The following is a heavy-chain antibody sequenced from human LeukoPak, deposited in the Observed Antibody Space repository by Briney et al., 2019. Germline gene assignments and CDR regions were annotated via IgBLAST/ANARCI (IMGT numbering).Heavy chain of an antibody. CDR3: ARFRYGAGELLGYYYYYMDV. CDR2: IIPIFGTA. J-gene: IGHJ6*03. Sequence: SVTVSCKASGGTFSSYAISWVRQAPGQGLEWMGGIIPIFGTANYAQKFQGRVTITADESTSTAYMELSSLRSEDTAVYYCARFRYGAGELLGYYYYYMDVWGKGTTVTVSS. D-gene: IGHD7-27*01. V-gene: IGHV1-69*13. CDR1: GGTFSSYA.